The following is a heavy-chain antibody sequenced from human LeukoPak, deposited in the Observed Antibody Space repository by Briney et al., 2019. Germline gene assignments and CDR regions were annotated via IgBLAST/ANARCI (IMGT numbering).Heavy chain of an antibody. J-gene: IGHJ3*02. V-gene: IGHV4-38-2*02. D-gene: IGHD7-27*01. CDR3: ARDGPLGTDAFDI. CDR2: VWHSGNT. CDR1: GYSISSGYY. Sequence: PSEXXXXXCTVXGYSISSGYYWGWSRQPPGKGGEGIGRVWHSGNTYYNASLKSRVTISVDTSNNQFSLKLSSVTAADTAVYYCARDGPLGTDAFDIWGQGTMVTVSS.